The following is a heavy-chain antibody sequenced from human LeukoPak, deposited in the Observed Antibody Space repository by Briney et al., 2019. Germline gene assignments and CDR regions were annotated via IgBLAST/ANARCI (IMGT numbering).Heavy chain of an antibody. J-gene: IGHJ4*02. CDR2: IKSKTDGGTT. V-gene: IGHV3-15*01. CDR3: TQYTYGFFQY. CDR1: GFTFSNAW. Sequence: GGSLRLSCAASGFTFSNAWMSWVRQAPGKGLEWVGCIKSKTDGGTTDYAAPVKGRFTISRDDSKNTLYLQMNSLKTEDTAVYYCTQYTYGFFQYWGQGTLVTVSS. D-gene: IGHD5-18*01.